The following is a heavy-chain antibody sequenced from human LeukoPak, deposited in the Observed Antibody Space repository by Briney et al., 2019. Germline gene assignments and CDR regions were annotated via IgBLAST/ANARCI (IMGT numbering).Heavy chain of an antibody. D-gene: IGHD3-22*01. CDR1: GGTFSSYA. CDR3: ASSFEVINYSSFDY. CDR2: IIPILGIA. J-gene: IGHJ4*02. Sequence: ASVKVSCKASGGTFSSYAISWVRQAPGQGLEWMGRIIPILGIANYAQKFQGRVTITADKSTSTAYMKLSSLRSEDTAVYYCASSFEVINYSSFDYWGQGTLVTVSS. V-gene: IGHV1-69*04.